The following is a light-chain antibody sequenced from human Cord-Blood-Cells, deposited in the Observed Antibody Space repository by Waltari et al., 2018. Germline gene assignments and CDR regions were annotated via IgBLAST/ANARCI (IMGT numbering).Light chain of an antibody. CDR1: QDISNY. J-gene: IGKJ4*01. CDR2: DAS. Sequence: IQMPQSPSSLSASVGHSVTITCQASQDISNYLNWYQQKPGKAPKLLIYDASNLETGVPSRFSGSGSGTDFTFTISSLQPEDIATYYCQQYDNLPLTFGGGTKVEIK. V-gene: IGKV1-33*01. CDR3: QQYDNLPLT.